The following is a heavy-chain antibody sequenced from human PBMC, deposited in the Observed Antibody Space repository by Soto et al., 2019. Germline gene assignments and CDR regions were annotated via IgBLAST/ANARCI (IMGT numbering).Heavy chain of an antibody. D-gene: IGHD2-15*01. CDR1: GGTFSSYA. CDR2: IIPTFGTA. Sequence: QVQLVQSGAEVKKPGSSVKVSCKASGGTFSSYAISWVRQAPGQGLEWLGGIIPTFGTADYAQKFQGRVTITADESTSTAYMELSSPRSEDTAVYYCGRTLGGASPVGGRYDGMVVWGQGERVTVSS. CDR3: GRTLGGASPVGGRYDGMVV. V-gene: IGHV1-69*01. J-gene: IGHJ6*02.